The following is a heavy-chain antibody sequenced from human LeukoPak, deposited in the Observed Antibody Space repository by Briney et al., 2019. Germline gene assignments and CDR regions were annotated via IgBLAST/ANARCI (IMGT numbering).Heavy chain of an antibody. V-gene: IGHV1-69*04. CDR1: GGTFSTYS. J-gene: IGHJ4*02. D-gene: IGHD1-26*01. CDR3: ARDDHYSGIYRCY. Sequence: GASVRVSRKASGGTFSTYSLCWVRQAPGQGLEWMGRIIPIVGLTNYAQKFQGRVTITADKSTSTAYMELSSLRSEDTAVYYCARDDHYSGIYRCYWGQGNLVTVSS. CDR2: IIPIVGLT.